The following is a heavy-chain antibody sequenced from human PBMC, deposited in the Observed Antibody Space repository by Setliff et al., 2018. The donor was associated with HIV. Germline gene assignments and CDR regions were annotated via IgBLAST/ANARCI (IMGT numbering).Heavy chain of an antibody. J-gene: IGHJ4*02. CDR1: GDSIRSARHS. CDR3: ARARAAGFGINGFDS. V-gene: IGHV4-61*09. Sequence: SETLSLTCSVSGDSIRSARHSWTWIRQPVGKPPEWIGHVFSAGHSNYNPSLRGRVAMSLDQHKNQFSLSLDSVTAADTAVYSCARARAAGFGINGFDSWGQGTQVTVPQ. D-gene: IGHD6-19*01. CDR2: VFSAGHS.